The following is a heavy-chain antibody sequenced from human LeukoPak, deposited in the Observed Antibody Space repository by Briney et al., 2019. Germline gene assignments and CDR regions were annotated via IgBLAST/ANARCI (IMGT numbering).Heavy chain of an antibody. J-gene: IGHJ6*02. D-gene: IGHD4-17*01. V-gene: IGHV3-30-3*01. CDR3: ARDNPGGDDRDYYYGMDV. CDR1: GFTFSSYA. CDR2: ISYDGSNK. Sequence: GGSLRLSCAASGFTFSSYAMHWVRQAPGKGLGWVAVISYDGSNKYYADSVKGRFTISRDNSKNTLYLQMNSLRAEDTAAYYCARDNPGGDDRDYYYGMDVWGQGTTVTVSS.